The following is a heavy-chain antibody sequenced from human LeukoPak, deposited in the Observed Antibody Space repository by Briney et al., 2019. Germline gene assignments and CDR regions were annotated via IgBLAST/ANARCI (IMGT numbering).Heavy chain of an antibody. CDR1: GFTFSTYW. J-gene: IGHJ4*02. D-gene: IGHD6-19*01. CDR2: ISSSGSTI. Sequence: GGSLRLSCAASGFTFSTYWMTWVRQAPGKGLEWVSYISSSGSTIYYADSVKGRFTISRDNAKNSLYLQMNSLRAEDTAVYYCARDPGSGWYEDYWGQGTLVTVSS. V-gene: IGHV3-48*04. CDR3: ARDPGSGWYEDY.